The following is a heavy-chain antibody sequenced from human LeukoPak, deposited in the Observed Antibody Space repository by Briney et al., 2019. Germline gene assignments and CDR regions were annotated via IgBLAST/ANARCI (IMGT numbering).Heavy chain of an antibody. CDR1: GGSISSGGYY. V-gene: IGHV4-30-4*08. J-gene: IGHJ4*02. D-gene: IGHD3-22*01. CDR3: VSLNYYDSSGYSVYY. Sequence: PLETLSLTCTVSGGSISSGGYYWSWIRQPPGKGLEWIGYIYYSGSTYYNPSLKSRVTISVDTSKNQFSLKLSSVTAADTAVYYCVSLNYYDSSGYSVYYWGQGTLVTVSS. CDR2: IYYSGST.